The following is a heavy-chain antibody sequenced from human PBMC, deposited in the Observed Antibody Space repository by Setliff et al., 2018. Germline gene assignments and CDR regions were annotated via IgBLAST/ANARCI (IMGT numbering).Heavy chain of an antibody. V-gene: IGHV1-18*01. CDR3: ARSSAPSVVLAADFDF. J-gene: IGHJ4*02. CDR1: GFMFYTFG. D-gene: IGHD3-3*01. Sequence: ASVKVSCKTSGFMFYTFGFSWVRHVPEQGFEWMGCISGYNGNTNYAQKFQDRVTVTMDTSTSTVYMELRSLRSDDTAVYYCARSSAPSVVLAADFDFWGLGTLVTVS. CDR2: ISGYNGNT.